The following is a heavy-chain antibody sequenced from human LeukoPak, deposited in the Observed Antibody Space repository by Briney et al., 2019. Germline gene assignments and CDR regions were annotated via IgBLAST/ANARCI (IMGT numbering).Heavy chain of an antibody. CDR1: GFTFSTSW. D-gene: IGHD3-22*01. J-gene: IGHJ4*02. CDR2: INTDGNTR. Sequence: GGSLRLSCATSGFTFSTSWMHWVRQAPGKGLVWVSRINTDGNTRDYADSVKGRFTIYRDNAKNTLYLQINTLGDEDTAVCYCVRDMGYYDNVWGQGTLVTVSS. V-gene: IGHV3-74*01. CDR3: VRDMGYYDNV.